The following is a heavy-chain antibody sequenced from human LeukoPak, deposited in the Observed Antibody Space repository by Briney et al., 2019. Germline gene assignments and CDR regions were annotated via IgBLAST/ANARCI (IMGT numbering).Heavy chain of an antibody. CDR2: IYSGGST. Sequence: GWSLRLSCAASGFTVSSNYMSWVRHAPGNGLESVSVIYSGGSTYYADSVKGRFTISRDNSKNTLYLQMNSLRAEDTAVYYCARDVGGAPTWGQGTLVTVSS. CDR3: ARDVGGAPT. D-gene: IGHD3-16*01. J-gene: IGHJ4*02. V-gene: IGHV3-53*01. CDR1: GFTVSSNY.